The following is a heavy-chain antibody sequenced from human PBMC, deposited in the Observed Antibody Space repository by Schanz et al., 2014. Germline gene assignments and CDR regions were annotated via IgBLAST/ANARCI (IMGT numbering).Heavy chain of an antibody. Sequence: VQLEQSGAEVKKPGSSVKVSCKASGGTFSSYTISWVRQAPGQGLEWMGIVNPSVRGTHFAREFQDRVTVTRDTSRSTVYMELSSLRSEDTAVYYCARAPTAYCSDTSCLGTPFDYWGQGTLVTVSS. CDR1: GGTFSSYT. J-gene: IGHJ4*02. CDR2: VNPSVRGT. V-gene: IGHV1-46*03. D-gene: IGHD2-2*01. CDR3: ARAPTAYCSDTSCLGTPFDY.